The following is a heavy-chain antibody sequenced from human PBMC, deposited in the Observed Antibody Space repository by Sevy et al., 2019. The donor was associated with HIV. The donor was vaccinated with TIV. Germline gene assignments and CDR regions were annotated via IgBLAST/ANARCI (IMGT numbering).Heavy chain of an antibody. Sequence: SETLSLTCAVSGDSISSGTYSWNWIRQPPGKGLEWIGYIFHTGTTYYNPSLKSRVTMSVERSKNQFSLRMNFVTDADTAVYFCARDGGTMTTPGSFDFWGQGTMVTVSS. CDR3: ARDGGTMTTPGSFDF. CDR1: GDSISSGTYS. D-gene: IGHD4-17*01. V-gene: IGHV4-30-2*01. CDR2: IFHTGTT. J-gene: IGHJ3*01.